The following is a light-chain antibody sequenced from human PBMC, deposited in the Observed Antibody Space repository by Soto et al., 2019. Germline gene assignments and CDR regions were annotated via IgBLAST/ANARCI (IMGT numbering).Light chain of an antibody. Sequence: EVVMTQSPATLSVSPGERATLSCRASESVRSYLAWYQQKPGQAPRLLIYGASTMATGIPARFSGSGSGTEFTLTISSLQSEDFAIYYCQQYNNWPPITFGQGTRLEIK. CDR3: QQYNNWPPIT. CDR2: GAS. J-gene: IGKJ5*01. CDR1: ESVRSY. V-gene: IGKV3-15*01.